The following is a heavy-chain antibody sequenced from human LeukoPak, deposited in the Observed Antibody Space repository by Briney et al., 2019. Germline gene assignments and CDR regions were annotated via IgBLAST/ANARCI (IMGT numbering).Heavy chain of an antibody. CDR2: INTNTGNP. CDR3: ASRDDSSGYYWDAFDI. CDR1: GYTFTSYA. Sequence: ASVKVSCKASGYTFTSYAMNWVRQAPGQGLEWMAWINTNTGNPTYAQGFTGRFVFSLDTSVSTAYLQISSLKAEDTAVYYCASRDDSSGYYWDAFDIWGQGTMVTVSS. V-gene: IGHV7-4-1*02. J-gene: IGHJ3*02. D-gene: IGHD3-22*01.